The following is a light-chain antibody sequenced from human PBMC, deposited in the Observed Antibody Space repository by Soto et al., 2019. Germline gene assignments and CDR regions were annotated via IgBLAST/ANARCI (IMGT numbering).Light chain of an antibody. V-gene: IGKV3-20*01. Sequence: EIVLTQSPGTLSLSPGERATLSCRASQSVSSSYLAWYQQKPGQAPRLLIYGASSRATGIPDRFSGTGSGTDFTLTISRLEPGDFAVYYCQQYARSPLTFGGGTKVEIK. CDR1: QSVSSSY. J-gene: IGKJ4*01. CDR3: QQYARSPLT. CDR2: GAS.